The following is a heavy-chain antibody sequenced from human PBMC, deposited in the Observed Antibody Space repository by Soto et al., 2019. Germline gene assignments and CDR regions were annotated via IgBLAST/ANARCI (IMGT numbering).Heavy chain of an antibody. CDR1: GGSISSYY. Sequence: QVQLQESGPGLVKPSETLSLTCTVSGGSISSYYWSWIRQPAGKGLEWIGRIYTSGSTNYNPSLQSRVTMSVDTSKNQCALKLSSVTAADTAVYYCARDQGSSWYGDYFDYWGQGTLVTVSS. CDR2: IYTSGST. J-gene: IGHJ4*02. V-gene: IGHV4-4*07. CDR3: ARDQGSSWYGDYFDY. D-gene: IGHD6-13*01.